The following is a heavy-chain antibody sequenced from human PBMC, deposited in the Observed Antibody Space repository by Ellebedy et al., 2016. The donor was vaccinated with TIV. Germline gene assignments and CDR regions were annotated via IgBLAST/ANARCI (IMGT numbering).Heavy chain of an antibody. CDR2: ITWRGST. J-gene: IGHJ4*02. CDR3: ARQKRWWGYDEAEPTFYFDY. CDR1: GGSVSSGRSY. Sequence: MPSETLSLTCSVSGGSVSSGRSYWSWVRQPPGQGLEWIGYITWRGSTNYNPSLKSRITISMDTSKNQIALMVRSVTAADTAIYYCARQKRWWGYDEAEPTFYFDYWGQGTLVTVSS. V-gene: IGHV4-61*01. D-gene: IGHD2-15*01.